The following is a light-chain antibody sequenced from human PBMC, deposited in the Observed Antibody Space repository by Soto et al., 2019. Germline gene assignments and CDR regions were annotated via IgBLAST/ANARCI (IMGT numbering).Light chain of an antibody. CDR3: SSYAGNNNLV. V-gene: IGLV2-8*01. J-gene: IGLJ2*01. CDR1: SSDVGGYNY. Sequence: QSALTQPPSASGSPGQSVTISCTGTSSDVGGYNYVSWYQQHPGKAPKLMIYEVSKRPSGVPDRFSGSKSGNTASLTVSGLQAEDEADYYCSSYAGNNNLVFGGGTKLTVL. CDR2: EVS.